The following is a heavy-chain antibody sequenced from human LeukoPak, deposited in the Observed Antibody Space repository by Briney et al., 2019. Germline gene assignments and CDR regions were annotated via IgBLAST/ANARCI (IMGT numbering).Heavy chain of an antibody. CDR2: ISGSGGST. CDR3: AKTRGPTYYYDSSGFDY. Sequence: GGSLRLSCAASGFTFSSYAMGWVRQAPGKGLEWVSAISGSGGSTYYADSVKGRFTISRDNSKNTLYLQMNSLRAEDTAVYYCAKTRGPTYYYDSSGFDYWGQGTLVTVSS. D-gene: IGHD3-22*01. J-gene: IGHJ4*02. V-gene: IGHV3-23*01. CDR1: GFTFSSYA.